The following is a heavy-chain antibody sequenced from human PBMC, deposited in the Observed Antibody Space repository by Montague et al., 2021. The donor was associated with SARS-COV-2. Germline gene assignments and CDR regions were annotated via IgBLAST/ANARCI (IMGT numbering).Heavy chain of an antibody. D-gene: IGHD3-9*01. CDR1: GFTFSSYA. J-gene: IGHJ6*02. Sequence: SLRLSCAASGFTFSSYAMHWVRQAPGKGLEWVAVISYDGSNKYYADSVKGRFTFSRDNSKNTLYLQMNSLRAEDTAVYYCARDPFYYDILTGYIYPAYYYYGMDVWGQGTTVTVSS. CDR3: ARDPFYYDILTGYIYPAYYYYGMDV. V-gene: IGHV3-30-3*01. CDR2: ISYDGSNK.